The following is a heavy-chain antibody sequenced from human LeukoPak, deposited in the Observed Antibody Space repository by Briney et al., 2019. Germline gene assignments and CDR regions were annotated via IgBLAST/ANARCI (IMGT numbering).Heavy chain of an antibody. CDR1: GYTLTELS. J-gene: IGHJ3*02. V-gene: IGHV1-18*01. Sequence: ASVKVSCKVSGYTLTELSMHWVRQAPGQGLEWMGWISAYNGNTNYAQKLQGRVTMTTDTSTSTAYMELRSLRSDDTAVYYCASSIVGAYDAFDIWGQGTMVTVSS. CDR2: ISAYNGNT. CDR3: ASSIVGAYDAFDI. D-gene: IGHD1-26*01.